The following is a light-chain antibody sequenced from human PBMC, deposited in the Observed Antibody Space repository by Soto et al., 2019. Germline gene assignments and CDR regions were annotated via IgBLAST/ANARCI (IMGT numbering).Light chain of an antibody. Sequence: DIQMAQSPSTVSASVGDTVTITCRASQSISTRLAWYQQKAGTAPKVLIYDASRLESGVPSRISGSGSGTEFTLTISRLQPDDFASYYCQHYDSYSWTFGQGTKVGIK. V-gene: IGKV1-5*01. CDR3: QHYDSYSWT. CDR2: DAS. J-gene: IGKJ1*01. CDR1: QSISTR.